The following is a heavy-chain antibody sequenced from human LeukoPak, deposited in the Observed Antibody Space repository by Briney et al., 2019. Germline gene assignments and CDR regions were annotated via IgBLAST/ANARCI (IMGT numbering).Heavy chain of an antibody. CDR1: GYTFTDFG. D-gene: IGHD5-18*01. V-gene: IGHV1-18*01. CDR2: ISAYNGDT. J-gene: IGHJ4*02. Sequence: ASVKVSCKASGYTFTDFGISWVRHAPGQGLEWMGWISAYNGDTNYAQKLQGRVTMTTDTSTSTAYMEVRSLRSDDTAVYYCTRDLGVDTTMIFFDYWGQGSLVTVSS. CDR3: TRDLGVDTTMIFFDY.